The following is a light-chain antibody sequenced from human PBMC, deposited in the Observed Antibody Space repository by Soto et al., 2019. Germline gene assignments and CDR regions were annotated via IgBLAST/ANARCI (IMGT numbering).Light chain of an antibody. J-gene: IGKJ1*01. V-gene: IGKV3-11*01. CDR3: QHRSTWWT. Sequence: EIVLTQSPATLSLSPGETATLSCRASQSISIFLAWYQQKPGQAPRLLIYDASNRATGIPARFSGSGSGTDFTLTISSLEPEDFAVYYCQHRSTWWTFGQGTKVEIK. CDR2: DAS. CDR1: QSISIF.